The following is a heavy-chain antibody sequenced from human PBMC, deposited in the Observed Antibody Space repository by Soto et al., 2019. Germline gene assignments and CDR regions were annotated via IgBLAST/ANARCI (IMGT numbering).Heavy chain of an antibody. Sequence: EVQLVESGGGLVQPGGSLRLSCAASGFTFSRNAMHWVRQAPGKGLEYVSAISSNGGSTYYGNSVKGRFTISRDNSKXXXXXXXXXXXXXXXXVXXXXXXXSDYYFDYWGQGTLVTVSS. D-gene: IGHD2-21*02. CDR2: ISSNGGST. CDR3: XXXXSDYYFDY. CDR1: GFTFSRNA. V-gene: IGHV3-64*01. J-gene: IGHJ4*02.